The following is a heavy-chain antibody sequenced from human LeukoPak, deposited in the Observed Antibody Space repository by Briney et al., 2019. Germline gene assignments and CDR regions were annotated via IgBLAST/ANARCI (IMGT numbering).Heavy chain of an antibody. D-gene: IGHD6-13*01. CDR1: GDSVSSNSAA. Sequence: RSQTLSLTCAISGDSVSSNSAAWNWIRQSPSRGLEWLGRTYYRSKWYNDYAVSVKSRITINPDTSKNQFSLQLNSVTPEDTAVYYCARARRQQLVWEWFDYWGQGTLVTVSS. CDR2: TYYRSKWYN. J-gene: IGHJ4*02. CDR3: ARARRQQLVWEWFDY. V-gene: IGHV6-1*01.